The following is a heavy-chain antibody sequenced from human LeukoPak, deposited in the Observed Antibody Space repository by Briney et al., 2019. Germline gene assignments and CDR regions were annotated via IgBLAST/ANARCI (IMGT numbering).Heavy chain of an antibody. Sequence: ASVKVSCKASGYTFTSYGISWVRQAPGQGLEWMGWISAYNGNTNYAQKLQGRVTMTTDTSTSTAYMELRSLRSDDTAVYYCARNPTTVTTNYYYYMDVWGKGTTVTVSS. CDR3: ARNPTTVTTNYYYYMDV. V-gene: IGHV1-18*01. CDR1: GYTFTSYG. D-gene: IGHD4-17*01. CDR2: ISAYNGNT. J-gene: IGHJ6*03.